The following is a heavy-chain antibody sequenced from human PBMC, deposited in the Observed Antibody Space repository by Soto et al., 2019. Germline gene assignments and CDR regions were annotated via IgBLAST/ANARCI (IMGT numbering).Heavy chain of an antibody. D-gene: IGHD2-21*02. CDR2: IDSSGNTI. J-gene: IGHJ6*02. V-gene: IGHV3-48*03. Sequence: PGGSLRLSCAASGFTFSTFEMNWVRQAPGKGLEWISYIDSSGNTIYYADSVKGRFTISRDNAKNSLYLRMRSLRPEDTAIYYCARDAQDDGYGPLDVWGQGTTVTVSS. CDR3: ARDAQDDGYGPLDV. CDR1: GFTFSTFE.